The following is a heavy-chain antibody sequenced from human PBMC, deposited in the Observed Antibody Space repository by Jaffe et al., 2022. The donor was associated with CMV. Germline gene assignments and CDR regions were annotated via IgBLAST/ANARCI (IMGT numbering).Heavy chain of an antibody. D-gene: IGHD3-22*01. CDR2: IYPGDSDT. J-gene: IGHJ3*02. CDR1: GYSFTSYW. V-gene: IGHV5-51*01. Sequence: EVQLVQSGAEVKKPGESLKISCKGSGYSFTSYWIGWVRQMPGKGLEWMGIIYPGDSDTRYSPSFQGQVTISADKSISTAYLQWSSLKASDTAMYYCARDYYDSSGYYHPPYAFDIWGQGTMVTVSS. CDR3: ARDYYDSSGYYHPPYAFDI.